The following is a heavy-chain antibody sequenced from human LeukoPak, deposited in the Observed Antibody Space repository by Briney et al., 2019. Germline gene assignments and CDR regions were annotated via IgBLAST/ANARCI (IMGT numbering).Heavy chain of an antibody. J-gene: IGHJ4*02. CDR2: MNTDGSNT. CDR3: VVWGEDRSGHRFDF. V-gene: IGHV3-74*01. Sequence: GGSLRLSCAASGFTFDYYWMHWVRQAPGKGLMWVSRMNTDGSNTHYADSVMGRFTISRDNAKNTLYLQMNGLRVEDTAVYYCVVWGEDRSGHRFDFWGQGTLVTVSS. CDR1: GFTFDYYW. D-gene: IGHD3-22*01.